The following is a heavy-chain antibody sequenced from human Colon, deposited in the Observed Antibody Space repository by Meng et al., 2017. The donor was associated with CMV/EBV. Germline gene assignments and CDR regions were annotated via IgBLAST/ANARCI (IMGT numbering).Heavy chain of an antibody. V-gene: IGHV4-59*11. J-gene: IGHJ4*02. CDR3: ARGLGHASNNSLDY. CDR1: GESMRSHY. Sequence: GSLRLSCAVSGESMRSHYWSWIRQPPGKGLEWMGHVYYSGSATYSPSLRSRVSISLDMSKNQFSLKLRSVTAADTAMYFCARGLGHASNNSLDYWGQGTLVTVSS. D-gene: IGHD1-1*01. CDR2: VYYSGSA.